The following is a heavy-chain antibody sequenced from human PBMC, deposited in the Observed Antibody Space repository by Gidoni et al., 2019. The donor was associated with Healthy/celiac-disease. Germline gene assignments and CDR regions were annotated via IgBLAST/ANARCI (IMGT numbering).Heavy chain of an antibody. CDR2: ISGSGGST. CDR3: AKDDSSSGWYFYFDY. CDR1: GFTFSSYA. V-gene: IGHV3-23*01. J-gene: IGHJ4*02. Sequence: EVQLLESGGGLVQPGGSLRLSCAASGFTFSSYAMSWVRQAPGKGLEWVSAISGSGGSTYYADSVKGRFTISRDNSENTLYLQMNSLRAEDTAVYYCAKDDSSSGWYFYFDYWGQGTLVTVSS. D-gene: IGHD6-19*01.